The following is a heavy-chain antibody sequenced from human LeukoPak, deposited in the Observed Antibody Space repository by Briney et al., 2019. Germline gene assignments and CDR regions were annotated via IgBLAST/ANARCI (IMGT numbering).Heavy chain of an antibody. CDR1: GASISSTNW. CDR3: VSPRGFSYGYFDY. J-gene: IGHJ4*02. CDR2: IYYSKNT. D-gene: IGHD5-18*01. V-gene: IGHV4-4*02. Sequence: SGTLSLTCTVSGASISSTNWWNWVRQPPGKGLEWIGSIYYSKNTYYNPSLKSRVTISADTSKNQFSLTLGSVSATDTAVYYCVSPRGFSYGYFDYWGQGTLVTVSS.